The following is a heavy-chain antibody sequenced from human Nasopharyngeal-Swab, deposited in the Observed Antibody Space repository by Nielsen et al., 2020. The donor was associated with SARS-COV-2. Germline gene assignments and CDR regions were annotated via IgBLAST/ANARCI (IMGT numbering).Heavy chain of an antibody. CDR3: AREGYCTNGVCVRYMDV. V-gene: IGHV3-48*01. Sequence: GEYLKIYCAASGFTFSSYSMNWVRQAPGKGPEWVSYISSSSSTIYYADSVKGRFTISRDNAKNSLYLQMNSLRAEDTAVYYCAREGYCTNGVCVRYMDVWGKGTTVTVSS. D-gene: IGHD2-8*01. J-gene: IGHJ6*03. CDR1: GFTFSSYS. CDR2: ISSSSSTI.